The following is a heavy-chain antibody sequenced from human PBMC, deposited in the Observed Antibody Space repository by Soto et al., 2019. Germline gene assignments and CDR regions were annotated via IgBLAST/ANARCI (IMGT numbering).Heavy chain of an antibody. J-gene: IGHJ6*02. CDR3: ASHWGQAKRYYYYGMDV. D-gene: IGHD7-27*01. V-gene: IGHV1-69*12. CDR1: GGTFNSYA. CDR2: IIPIFGTA. Sequence: QVQLVQSGAEVKKPGSSVKVSCKASGGTFNSYAISWVRQAPGQGLEWMGGIIPIFGTADYAQKFQGRITITADESTSTAYMELGSLRSEDTAVYYCASHWGQAKRYYYYGMDVWGQGTTVTVSS.